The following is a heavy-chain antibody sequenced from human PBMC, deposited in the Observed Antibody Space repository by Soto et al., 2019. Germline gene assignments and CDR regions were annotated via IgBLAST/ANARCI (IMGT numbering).Heavy chain of an antibody. D-gene: IGHD5-18*01. CDR1: GFTFSSDV. Sequence: GSLRLSCAASGFTFSSDVMSWVRQAPGKGLEWVSSISDTGGSTYYADSVKGRFTISRDNSGNRLYLQVNSLRAEDTAVYYCARSPYSYGPIDYWGQGTLVTVSS. V-gene: IGHV3-23*01. CDR3: ARSPYSYGPIDY. CDR2: ISDTGGST. J-gene: IGHJ4*02.